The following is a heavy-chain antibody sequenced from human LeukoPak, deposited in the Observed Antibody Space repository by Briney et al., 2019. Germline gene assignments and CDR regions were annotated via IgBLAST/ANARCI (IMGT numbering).Heavy chain of an antibody. Sequence: PGGSLRLSCAASGFSFNSYTLNWVRQAPGKGLEWVSSISGSSTNIDYADSVKGRFIISRDNARNSLFLQMHGLRAEDTAVYYCARDFSSGWYSPGYYFDRWGQGTLVTVSS. CDR1: GFSFNSYT. J-gene: IGHJ4*02. V-gene: IGHV3-21*06. CDR2: ISGSSTNI. CDR3: ARDFSSGWYSPGYYFDR. D-gene: IGHD6-19*01.